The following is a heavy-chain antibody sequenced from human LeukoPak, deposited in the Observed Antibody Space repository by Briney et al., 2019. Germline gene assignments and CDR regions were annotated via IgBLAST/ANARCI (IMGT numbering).Heavy chain of an antibody. Sequence: SETLSLTCTVSGGSISSYYWGWIRQPPGKGLEWIGYIYYSGSTNYNPSLKSRVTISVDTSKSQFSLKLSSVTAADTAVYYCARVGTYGSGSYLSWLDYWGQGTLVTVSS. CDR3: ARVGTYGSGSYLSWLDY. V-gene: IGHV4-59*01. CDR2: IYYSGST. D-gene: IGHD3-10*01. J-gene: IGHJ4*02. CDR1: GGSISSYY.